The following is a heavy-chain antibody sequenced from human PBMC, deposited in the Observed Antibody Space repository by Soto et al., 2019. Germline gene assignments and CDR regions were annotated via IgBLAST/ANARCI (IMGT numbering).Heavy chain of an antibody. CDR3: ARAKMAGYCSSTSCLNAFDI. CDR1: GGSISSGGYY. CDR2: IYYSGST. D-gene: IGHD2-2*01. Sequence: PSETLSLTGTVSGGSISSGGYYWSWIRQHPGKGLEWIGYIYYSGSTYYNPSLKSRVTISVDTSKNQFSLKLSSVTAADTAVYYCARAKMAGYCSSTSCLNAFDIWGQGTMVTVS. J-gene: IGHJ3*02. V-gene: IGHV4-31*03.